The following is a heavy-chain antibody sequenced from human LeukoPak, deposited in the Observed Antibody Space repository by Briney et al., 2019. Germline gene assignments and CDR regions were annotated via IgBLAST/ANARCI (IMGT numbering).Heavy chain of an antibody. CDR3: VKDRVGYFDCFDY. J-gene: IGHJ4*02. V-gene: IGHV3-43*02. D-gene: IGHD3-9*01. CDR1: GFTFDDYA. Sequence: QTGGSLRLSCAASGFTFDDYAMHWVRQAPGKGLEWVSLISGDGGTTYYADSVKGRFTISRDNSKNFLYLQMNSLRTEDTALYYCVKDRVGYFDCFDYWGQGTLVTVSS. CDR2: ISGDGGTT.